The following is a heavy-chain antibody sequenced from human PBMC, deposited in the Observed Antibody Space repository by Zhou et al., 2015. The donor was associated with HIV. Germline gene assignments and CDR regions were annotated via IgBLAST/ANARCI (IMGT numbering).Heavy chain of an antibody. CDR1: GFTFSNYW. D-gene: IGHD3-16*01. CDR3: ARASLGY. CDR2: INQDGSAR. Sequence: EEQLVESGGGLVQPGGSLRLACAASGFTFSNYWMSWVRQAPGKGLEWVANINQDGSARYYMDSLRGRFTISRDNAKNSLYLQMNNLRDEDTAVYYCARASLGYWGQGILVTVSS. J-gene: IGHJ4*02. V-gene: IGHV3-7*04.